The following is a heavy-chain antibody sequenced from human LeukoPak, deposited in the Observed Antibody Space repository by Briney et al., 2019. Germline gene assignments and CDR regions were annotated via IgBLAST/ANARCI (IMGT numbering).Heavy chain of an antibody. D-gene: IGHD6-19*01. Sequence: GRSLRLSCVASGFTFSSYGMHWVRQAPGKGLEWVAVISYDGSNKYYADSVKGRFTISRDNSKNTLYLQMSSLRAEDTAVYYCAKDSSGWSHYFDYWGQGTLVTVSS. CDR2: ISYDGSNK. CDR1: GFTFSSYG. CDR3: AKDSSGWSHYFDY. V-gene: IGHV3-30*18. J-gene: IGHJ4*02.